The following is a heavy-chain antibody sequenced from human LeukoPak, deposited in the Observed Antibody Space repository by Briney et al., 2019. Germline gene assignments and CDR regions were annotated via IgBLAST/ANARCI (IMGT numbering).Heavy chain of an antibody. Sequence: ASVKVSCKTSVYTFTSYGISWVRQAPGQRLEWMGWISAYNGNTNYAQNFQGRVTMTTDTSTSTVYMELRSLRSDDTAKYYCARQVDTTMALPDYWGQGTLVTVSS. CDR2: ISAYNGNT. V-gene: IGHV1-18*01. J-gene: IGHJ4*02. CDR1: VYTFTSYG. CDR3: ARQVDTTMALPDY. D-gene: IGHD5-18*01.